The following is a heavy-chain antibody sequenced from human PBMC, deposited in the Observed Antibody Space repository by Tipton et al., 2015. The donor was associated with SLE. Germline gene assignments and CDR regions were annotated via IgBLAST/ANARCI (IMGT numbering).Heavy chain of an antibody. D-gene: IGHD1-1*01. J-gene: IGHJ4*02. V-gene: IGHV4-59*01. CDR2: IYYSGST. CDR1: GGSISSYY. CDR3: ARSWNDAPPDLGY. Sequence: TLSLTCTVSGGSISSYYWSWIRQPPGKGLEWIGYIYYSGSTNYSPSLKSRVTISINTSTNHFSLKLRSVTAADTAVYYCARSWNDAPPDLGYWGQGTLVTVSS.